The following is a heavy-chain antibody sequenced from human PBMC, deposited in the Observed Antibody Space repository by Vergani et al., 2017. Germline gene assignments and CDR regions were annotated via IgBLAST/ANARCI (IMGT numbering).Heavy chain of an antibody. CDR2: IYYSGST. D-gene: IGHD6-6*01. CDR1: GGSISSGGYY. V-gene: IGHV4-31*03. Sequence: QVQLQESGPGLVKPSQTLSLTCTVSGGSISSGGYYWSWIRQHPGKGLEWIGYIYYSGSTYYNPSLKSRVSISVDTSKNQFSLKLTSVTPAATAVFYWGKRGWGSSVGYFDYWGQGTLVTVSS. CDR3: GKRGWGSSVGYFDY. J-gene: IGHJ4*02.